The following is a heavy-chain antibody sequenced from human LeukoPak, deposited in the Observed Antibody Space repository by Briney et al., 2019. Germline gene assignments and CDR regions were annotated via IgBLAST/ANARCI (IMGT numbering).Heavy chain of an antibody. CDR3: ANSYSSGRGRYFDY. CDR2: ISGSGGST. CDR1: TFTFSSYA. J-gene: IGHJ4*02. Sequence: KPGGSLRLSCAASTFTFSSYAMSWVRQAPGKGLEWVSAISGSGGSTYYADSVNGRFTISRDNSKNTLYLQMHSLRAEDTAVYYCANSYSSGRGRYFDYWGQRTLVTVSS. V-gene: IGHV3-23*01. D-gene: IGHD6-19*01.